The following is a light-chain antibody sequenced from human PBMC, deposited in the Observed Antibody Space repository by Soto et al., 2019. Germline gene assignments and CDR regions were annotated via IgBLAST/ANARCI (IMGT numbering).Light chain of an antibody. CDR3: QQYGSSPIT. Sequence: EIVLTQSPVTLSLSPGERATLSCRASQRVSSSYLAWYQQKPGQAPRLLIYDASSRATGLPDRFSGGGSGTDFTLTISRLEPEDFAVYYCQQYGSSPITFGQGTRLEIK. CDR1: QRVSSSY. J-gene: IGKJ5*01. CDR2: DAS. V-gene: IGKV3-20*01.